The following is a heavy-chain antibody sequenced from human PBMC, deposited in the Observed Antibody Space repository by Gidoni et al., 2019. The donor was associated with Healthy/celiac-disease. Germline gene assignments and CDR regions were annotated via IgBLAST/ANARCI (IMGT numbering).Heavy chain of an antibody. CDR2: IYPGDSDT. Sequence: EVQLVQSGAEVKKPGESLQISCKGSGYSFTSYWIGWVRQMPGKGLEWMGIIYPGDSDTRYSPSFQGQVTISADKSISTAYLQWSSLKASDTAMYYCACSHAYYDFWSGYLGPLDYWGQGTLVTVSS. CDR3: ACSHAYYDFWSGYLGPLDY. CDR1: GYSFTSYW. J-gene: IGHJ4*02. V-gene: IGHV5-51*01. D-gene: IGHD3-3*01.